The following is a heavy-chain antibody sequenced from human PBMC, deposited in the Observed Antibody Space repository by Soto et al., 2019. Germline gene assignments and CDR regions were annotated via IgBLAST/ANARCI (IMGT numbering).Heavy chain of an antibody. CDR3: ARHLSHLKSGWFDP. Sequence: GGSLRLSCAASGFTFSSYAMHWVRQAPGRGREWVAVISDDGSNKDYADSVKGRFTISRDNSKNTLYLQMISLRAEDTALYHCARHLSHLKSGWFDPWGQGTLVTV. J-gene: IGHJ5*02. CDR2: ISDDGSNK. V-gene: IGHV3-30*04. D-gene: IGHD3-3*02. CDR1: GFTFSSYA.